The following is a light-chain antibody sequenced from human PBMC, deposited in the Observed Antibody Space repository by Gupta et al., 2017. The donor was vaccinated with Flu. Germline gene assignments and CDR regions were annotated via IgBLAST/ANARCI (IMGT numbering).Light chain of an antibody. V-gene: IGLV2-14*01. Sequence: QSALTQPASVSRSPGQSTTISCTGTSSDVGVYHYVSWYQQHPGKPPKLMIYEVTNRPSGISYRFSGSKSGNTASLTISGLQAEDEADYFCSSYTTTSTWVFGGGTKLTVL. CDR2: EVT. CDR3: SSYTTTSTWV. CDR1: SSDVGVYHY. J-gene: IGLJ3*02.